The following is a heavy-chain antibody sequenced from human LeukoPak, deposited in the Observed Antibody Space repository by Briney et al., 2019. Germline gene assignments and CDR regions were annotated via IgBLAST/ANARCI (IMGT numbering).Heavy chain of an antibody. V-gene: IGHV3-11*01. CDR1: GFTFSDYY. D-gene: IGHD3-10*01. CDR2: ISGSGTNI. J-gene: IGHJ4*02. Sequence: PGGSLRLSCAASGFTFSDYYMTWIRQAPGKGLEWVSYISGSGTNIDYADSVKGRFTISRDNAKNSVYLQMNSLRAEDTAVYYCARVRFGELLGDYPFDYWGQGTLVTVSS. CDR3: ARVRFGELLGDYPFDY.